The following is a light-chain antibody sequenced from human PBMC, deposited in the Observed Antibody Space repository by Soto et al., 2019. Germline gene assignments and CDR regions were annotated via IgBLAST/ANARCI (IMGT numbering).Light chain of an antibody. CDR1: QDISNY. J-gene: IGKJ3*01. Sequence: DIPMTQSPSSLSASVGDRVTITCQAIQDISNYLNWYQQKPGKAPKLLIYDASNLETGVPSRFSGSGSGTDFTFTISSLQPEDIATYYCQQYANLPPFTFGPGTKVDIK. V-gene: IGKV1-33*01. CDR3: QQYANLPPFT. CDR2: DAS.